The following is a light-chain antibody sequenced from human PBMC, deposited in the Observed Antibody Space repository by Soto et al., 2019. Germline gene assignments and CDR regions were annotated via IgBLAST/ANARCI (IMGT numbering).Light chain of an antibody. V-gene: IGKV3-11*01. Sequence: EIGLTQSPATLSLSPGERATLSCRASQSVSRYLAWYQQKPGQAPRLLIYDASNRATGVPARFSGSGSGTDFTLTISSLEPEDFAVYYCQQRNDWRRGTFGQVTRL. J-gene: IGKJ5*01. CDR1: QSVSRY. CDR3: QQRNDWRRGT. CDR2: DAS.